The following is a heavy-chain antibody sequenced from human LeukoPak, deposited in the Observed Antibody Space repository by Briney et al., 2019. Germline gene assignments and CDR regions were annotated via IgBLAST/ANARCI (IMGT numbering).Heavy chain of an antibody. J-gene: IGHJ4*02. D-gene: IGHD2-21*02. CDR2: ISGSGDNI. CDR3: AKDFVVVPGNVNYFDY. CDR1: GFTFSNYA. V-gene: IGHV3-23*01. Sequence: PGGSLRLSCAASGFTFSNYAMSWVRQAPGKGLKWVSAISGSGDNIYYADSVKGRFTVSRDNSKNTLYVQMKSLRAEDTAVYYCAKDFVVVPGNVNYFDYWGQGTLVTVSS.